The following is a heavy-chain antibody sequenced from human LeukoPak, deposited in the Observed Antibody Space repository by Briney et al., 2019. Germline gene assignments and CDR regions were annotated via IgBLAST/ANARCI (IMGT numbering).Heavy chain of an antibody. J-gene: IGHJ4*02. V-gene: IGHV4-59*12. CDR3: AAPSDGSQPDY. Sequence: SETLSLTCTVSGGSITSYYWTWVRQPPGKGLEWIGNIYYSGRTNHNPSLKSRVTISIGTSKNQFSLKLSSVTAADTAVYYCAAPSDGSQPDYWGQGTLVTVSS. D-gene: IGHD1-26*01. CDR2: IYYSGRT. CDR1: GGSITSYY.